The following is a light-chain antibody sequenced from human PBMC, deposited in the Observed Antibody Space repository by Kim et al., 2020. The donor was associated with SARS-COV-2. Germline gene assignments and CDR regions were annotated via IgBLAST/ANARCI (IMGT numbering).Light chain of an antibody. CDR2: GAS. V-gene: IGKV3-15*01. CDR1: QSVSRN. CDR3: QQYNNWPLT. Sequence: GSPGERAPLSCRASQSVSRNLAWYQQKPGQAPRLLIYGASTRATGFPARFSGSGSGTEFTLTISSLQSEDFAVYYCQQYNNWPLTFGGGTKVNIK. J-gene: IGKJ4*01.